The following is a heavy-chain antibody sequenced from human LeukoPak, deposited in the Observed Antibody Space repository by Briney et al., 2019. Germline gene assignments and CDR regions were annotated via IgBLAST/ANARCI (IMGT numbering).Heavy chain of an antibody. J-gene: IGHJ4*02. CDR2: VNQSGGT. D-gene: IGHD2-15*01. Sequence: SSETLALTCAVQGGSFGGYYWSWIRQPPGKGLEWIGEVNQSGGTDYNPSLKSRVTISVDTSKNQFSLKLTSVTAADTAIYYCATYTRRCSGGTCYSIDYWGQGTLVTVSS. CDR3: ATYTRRCSGGTCYSIDY. CDR1: GGSFGGYY. V-gene: IGHV4-34*01.